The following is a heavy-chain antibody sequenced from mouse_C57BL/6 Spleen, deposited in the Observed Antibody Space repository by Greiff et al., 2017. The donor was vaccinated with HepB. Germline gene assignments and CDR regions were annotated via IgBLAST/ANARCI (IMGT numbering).Heavy chain of an antibody. CDR2: FYPGSGSI. CDR3: ARHEGYLYAMDY. D-gene: IGHD5-5*01. Sequence: VQLVESGAELVKPGASVKLSCKASGYTFTEYTIHWVKQRSGQGLEWIGWFYPGSGSIKYNEKFKDKATLTADKSSSTVYMERSRLTSEDSAVYFCARHEGYLYAMDYWGQGTSVTVSS. V-gene: IGHV1-62-2*01. J-gene: IGHJ4*01. CDR1: GYTFTEYT.